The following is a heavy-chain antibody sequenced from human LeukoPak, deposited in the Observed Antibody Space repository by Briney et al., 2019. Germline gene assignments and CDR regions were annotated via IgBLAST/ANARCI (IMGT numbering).Heavy chain of an antibody. CDR3: ARLPLIMPGIAAAGTSGNWFDP. D-gene: IGHD6-13*01. Sequence: ASVKVSCKASGYTFTGYYMHWVRQAPGQGPEWMGWINPNSGGTNYAQKFQGRVTMTRDTSISTAYMELSRLRSDDTAVYYCARLPLIMPGIAAAGTSGNWFDPWGQGTLVTVSS. CDR1: GYTFTGYY. J-gene: IGHJ5*02. V-gene: IGHV1-2*02. CDR2: INPNSGGT.